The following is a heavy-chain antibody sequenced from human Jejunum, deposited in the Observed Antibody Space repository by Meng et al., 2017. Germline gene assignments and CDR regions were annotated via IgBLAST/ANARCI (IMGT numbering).Heavy chain of an antibody. V-gene: IGHV3-48*03. D-gene: IGHD3-3*01. J-gene: IGHJ4*02. CDR3: ARQFNYDYWSGSSSYYLDY. CDR2: ISSGGRTI. CDR1: EFTFSDFP. Sequence: GGSLRLSCAASEFTFSDFPMNWVRQAPGKGLEWVSYISSGGRTIYYADSVKGRFTISRDNAKNSLFLQMNSLRADDTAVYYCARQFNYDYWSGSSSYYLDYWGQGTLVTVSS.